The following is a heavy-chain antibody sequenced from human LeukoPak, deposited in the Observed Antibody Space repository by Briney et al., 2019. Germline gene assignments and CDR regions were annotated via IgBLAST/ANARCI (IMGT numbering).Heavy chain of an antibody. CDR1: GFTFDNFA. Sequence: GGSLRLSCAASGFTFDNFAMTWVRQAPGKGLEWVSYISSSGSTIYYADSVKGRFTISRDNAKNSLYLQMNSLRAEDTAVYYCAKASSSSSDYWGQGTLVTVSS. V-gene: IGHV3-48*04. J-gene: IGHJ4*02. CDR3: AKASSSSSDY. CDR2: ISSSGSTI. D-gene: IGHD6-6*01.